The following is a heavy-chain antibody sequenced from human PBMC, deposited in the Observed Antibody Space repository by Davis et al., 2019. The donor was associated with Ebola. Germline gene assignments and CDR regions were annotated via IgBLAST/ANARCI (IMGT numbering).Heavy chain of an antibody. V-gene: IGHV5-51*01. J-gene: IGHJ6*02. CDR1: GYSFTSHW. Sequence: DSVKVSCKGSGYSFTSHWIGWVRQMPGKGLEWMGIIYPADSDTRYSPSFQGQVTISADRSITTAFLQWSSLKASDTAIYYCARQMGSGWTAFYGMDVWGQGTTVTVSS. D-gene: IGHD1-26*01. CDR2: IYPADSDT. CDR3: ARQMGSGWTAFYGMDV.